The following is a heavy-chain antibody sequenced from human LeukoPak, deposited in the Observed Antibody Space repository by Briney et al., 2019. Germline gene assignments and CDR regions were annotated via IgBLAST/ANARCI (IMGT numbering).Heavy chain of an antibody. J-gene: IGHJ4*02. Sequence: GGSLRLSCAASGFTFSSYWMHWVRQAPGKGLEWVSYISSSSSAIYYADSVKGRFTISRDNAKNSLYLQMNSLRAEDTAVYYCARESSGWSENNWGQGTLVTVSS. D-gene: IGHD6-19*01. CDR2: ISSSSSAI. V-gene: IGHV3-48*01. CDR3: ARESSGWSENN. CDR1: GFTFSSYW.